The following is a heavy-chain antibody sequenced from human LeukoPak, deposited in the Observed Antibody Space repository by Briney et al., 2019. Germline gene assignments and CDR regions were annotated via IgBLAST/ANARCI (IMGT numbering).Heavy chain of an antibody. CDR3: ARELYCSSTSCGSYFDY. V-gene: IGHV4-4*02. CDR1: GGSISSSNW. Sequence: PSGTLSLTCAVSGGSISSSNWWSWVRQPPGKGLEWIGEIYHSGSTNYNPSLKSRVTISVDKSKNQFSLKLSSVTAADTAVYYCARELYCSSTSCGSYFDYWGQGTLVTVSS. D-gene: IGHD2-2*01. CDR2: IYHSGST. J-gene: IGHJ4*02.